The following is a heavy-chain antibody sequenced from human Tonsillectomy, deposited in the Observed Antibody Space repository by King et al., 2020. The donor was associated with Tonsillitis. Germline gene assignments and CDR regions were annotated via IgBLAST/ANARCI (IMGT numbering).Heavy chain of an antibody. J-gene: IGHJ3*02. V-gene: IGHV4-59*01. CDR2: IYNSGST. D-gene: IGHD3-22*01. CDR3: ARGVRYYDCSGTPIEAFDI. CDR1: GGSTTSYY. Sequence: QLQESGPGLVKPSETLSLTCTVSGGSTTSYYWSWIRQPPGKGLEWIGYIYNSGSTNYNPSLKSRVSMSVDTSKNQFSLKLSSVTGADTAVYYCARGVRYYDCSGTPIEAFDIWGQGTMVTVSS.